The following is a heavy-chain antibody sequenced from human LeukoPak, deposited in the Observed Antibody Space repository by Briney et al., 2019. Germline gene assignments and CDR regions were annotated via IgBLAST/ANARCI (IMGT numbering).Heavy chain of an antibody. CDR3: ARVLDCSGGSCYEFSGAVCDY. Sequence: SETLSLTCTVSGGSISSSSYYWGWIRQPPGKGLEWIGSIYYSGSTYYNPSLKSRVTISVDTSKNQFSLKLSSVTAADTAVYYCARVLDCSGGSCYEFSGAVCDYWGQGTLVTVSS. CDR2: IYYSGST. D-gene: IGHD2-15*01. V-gene: IGHV4-39*01. J-gene: IGHJ4*02. CDR1: GGSISSSSYY.